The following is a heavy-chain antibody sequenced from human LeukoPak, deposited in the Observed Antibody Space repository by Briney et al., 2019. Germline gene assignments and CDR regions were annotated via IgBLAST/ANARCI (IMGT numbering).Heavy chain of an antibody. Sequence: SETLSLTCTVSGGSISSYYWSWIRQPPGKGLEWIGYIYYSGSTNYNPSLKSRVTISVDTSKLQFSLKLSSVTAADTAVYYCARLNYDFWSGYYWTYYFDYWGQGTLVTVSS. CDR1: GGSISSYY. CDR3: ARLNYDFWSGYYWTYYFDY. V-gene: IGHV4-59*01. CDR2: IYYSGST. D-gene: IGHD3-3*01. J-gene: IGHJ4*02.